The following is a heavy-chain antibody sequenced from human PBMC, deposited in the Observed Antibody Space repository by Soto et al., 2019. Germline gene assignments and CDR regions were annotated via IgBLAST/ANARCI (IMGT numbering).Heavy chain of an antibody. D-gene: IGHD1-26*01. CDR3: ATVRWELHDAFDI. J-gene: IGHJ3*02. Sequence: QVQLQESGPGLVQPSQTLSLTCTVYGGSISTGGYYWSWIRQHPGRGLEWIGYIYHSGMTFSNPSLQSRVAISIDTSKNKFSLKLSSVTAADTAVYYCATVRWELHDAFDIWGQGTMVSVSS. V-gene: IGHV4-31*03. CDR2: IYHSGMT. CDR1: GGSISTGGYY.